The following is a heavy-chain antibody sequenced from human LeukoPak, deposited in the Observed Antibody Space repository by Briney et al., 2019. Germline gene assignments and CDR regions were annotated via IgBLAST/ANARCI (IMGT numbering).Heavy chain of an antibody. V-gene: IGHV4-34*01. J-gene: IGHJ1*01. D-gene: IGHD5-12*01. Sequence: PSETLSLTCTVFGGSFSGYYWSWIRQSPGKGLEWIGEISHSGSTNYNPSLKSRVTVSVDSSRNQFSLNLSSVTAADTAVYYCARGRQWLQPVPAYFHYWGQGTLVTVSS. CDR2: ISHSGST. CDR3: ARGRQWLQPVPAYFHY. CDR1: GGSFSGYY.